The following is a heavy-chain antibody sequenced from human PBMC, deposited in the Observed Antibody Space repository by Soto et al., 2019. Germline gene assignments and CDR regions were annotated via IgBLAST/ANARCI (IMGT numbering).Heavy chain of an antibody. V-gene: IGHV1-18*01. D-gene: IGHD4-17*01. CDR3: ARKATVTTPSYWFDP. J-gene: IGHJ5*02. CDR1: GYTFTSYG. Sequence: QVQLVQSGAEVKKPGASVKVSCKASGYTFTSYGISWVRQAPGQGLEWMGWISAYNGNTNYAQKLQGRVTMTTDTSTSTAYMELRSLRSDDTAVDYCARKATVTTPSYWFDPWGQGTLVTVSS. CDR2: ISAYNGNT.